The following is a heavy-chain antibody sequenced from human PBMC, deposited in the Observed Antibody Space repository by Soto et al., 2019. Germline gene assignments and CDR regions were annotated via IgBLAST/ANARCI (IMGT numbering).Heavy chain of an antibody. CDR3: ARRPKTPWITMVRGVILHYYYYRDV. J-gene: IGHJ6*03. V-gene: IGHV1-18*01. Sequence: QVQLVQSGAEVKKPGASVKVSCKASGYTFTSYGISWVRQAPGQGLEWMGWISAYNGNTNYAQKLQGRVTMTTDTSTSTASMELRSLRSDDPAVYYCARRPKTPWITMVRGVILHYYYYRDVWGKGTTVTVSS. D-gene: IGHD3-10*01. CDR2: ISAYNGNT. CDR1: GYTFTSYG.